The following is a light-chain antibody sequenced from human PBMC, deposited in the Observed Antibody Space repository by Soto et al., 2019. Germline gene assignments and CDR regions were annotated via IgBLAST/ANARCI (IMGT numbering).Light chain of an antibody. V-gene: IGLV1-44*01. Sequence: QSVLTRPPSASGTPGQRVTISCSGSSSNIGSNTVSWYQQVPGTAPKLLVYGNDQRPSGVPARFSGSKSGTSASLAISGLQSEDEADYYCAAWDDNLNAWVFGGGTKLTVL. CDR1: SSNIGSNT. CDR2: GND. CDR3: AAWDDNLNAWV. J-gene: IGLJ3*02.